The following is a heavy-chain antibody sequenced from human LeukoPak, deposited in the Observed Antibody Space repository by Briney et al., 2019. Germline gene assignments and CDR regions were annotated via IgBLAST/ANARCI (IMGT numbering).Heavy chain of an antibody. J-gene: IGHJ3*02. CDR2: IRYDGSNK. V-gene: IGHV3-30*02. CDR3: AKIRQQLGREVDAFDI. CDR1: GFTFSSYA. Sequence: GGSLRLSCAASGFTFSSYAMSWVRQDPGKGLEWVAFIRYDGSNKYYADSVKGRFTISRDNSKNTLYLQMNSLRAEDTAVYYCAKIRQQLGREVDAFDIWGQGTMVTVSS. D-gene: IGHD6-13*01.